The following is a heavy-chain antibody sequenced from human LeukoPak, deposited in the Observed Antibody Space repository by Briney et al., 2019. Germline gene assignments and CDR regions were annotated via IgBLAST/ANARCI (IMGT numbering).Heavy chain of an antibody. V-gene: IGHV1-18*01. D-gene: IGHD6-13*01. CDR1: GYTFTSYG. Sequence: ASVKVSCKASGYTFTSYGISWVRQAPGQGLEWMGWISAYNGNTNYAQKLQGRVTMTTDTSTSTAYMELRSLRSDDTAVYYCARMISIAAAGKDFDYWGQGTLVTVSS. CDR2: ISAYNGNT. CDR3: ARMISIAAAGKDFDY. J-gene: IGHJ4*02.